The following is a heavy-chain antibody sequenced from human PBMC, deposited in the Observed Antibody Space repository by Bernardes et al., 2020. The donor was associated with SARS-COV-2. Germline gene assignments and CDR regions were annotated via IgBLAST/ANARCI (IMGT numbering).Heavy chain of an antibody. CDR2: IYPGDSDT. CDR3: ARLSNWNLYQNWFDP. CDR1: GYSFTSYW. D-gene: IGHD1-20*01. J-gene: IGHJ5*02. Sequence: GESLKISCKGSGYSFTSYWIGWVRQMPGKGLEWMGIIYPGDSDTRYSPSFQGQVTISADKSISTAYLQWSSLKASDTAMYYCARLSNWNLYQNWFDPWGQGTLVTVSS. V-gene: IGHV5-51*01.